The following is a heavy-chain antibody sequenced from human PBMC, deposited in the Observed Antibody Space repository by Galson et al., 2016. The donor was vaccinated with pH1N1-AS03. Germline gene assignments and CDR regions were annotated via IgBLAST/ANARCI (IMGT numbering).Heavy chain of an antibody. J-gene: IGHJ4*02. CDR2: IAWNRGIT. CDR3: ARALGSGYEAGLLDF. CDR1: GFTFHDYA. D-gene: IGHD5-12*01. V-gene: IGHV3-9*01. Sequence: SLRLSCAASGFTFHDYAMHWVRQAPGKGPEWVSGIAWNRGITGYGDSVKGRFTLSRDNAKNSLYLQMHSLKPEDTALYYCARALGSGYEAGLLDFWGQGTLVAVSS.